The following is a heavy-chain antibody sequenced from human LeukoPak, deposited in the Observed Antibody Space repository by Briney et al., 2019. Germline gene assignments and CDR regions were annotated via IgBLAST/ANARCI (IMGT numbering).Heavy chain of an antibody. D-gene: IGHD5-12*01. CDR2: IYYSGST. J-gene: IGHJ4*02. CDR3: ARIAPPGRYSGYVDNY. CDR1: GGSISSSSYY. Sequence: PSETLSLTCTVSGGSISSSSYYWGWIRQPPGKGLEWIGSIYYSGSTYYNPSLKSRVTISVETSKDQFSLKLSSVTAADTAVYYCARIAPPGRYSGYVDNYWGQGTLVTVSS. V-gene: IGHV4-39*07.